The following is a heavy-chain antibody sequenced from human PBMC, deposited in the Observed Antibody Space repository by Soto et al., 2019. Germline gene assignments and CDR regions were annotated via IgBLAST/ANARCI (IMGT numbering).Heavy chain of an antibody. CDR1: GYRFTRYW. V-gene: IGHV5-51*01. Sequence: GESLKISCTVSGYRFTRYWIGWVRQMPGKGLEWMGIIYPGDSDTRYSPSFQGQVTISAGKSISTAYLQWSSLKASDTAMYYCASGYGDYDPPWGMDVWGQGTTVTVSS. CDR2: IYPGDSDT. D-gene: IGHD5-12*01. CDR3: ASGYGDYDPPWGMDV. J-gene: IGHJ6*02.